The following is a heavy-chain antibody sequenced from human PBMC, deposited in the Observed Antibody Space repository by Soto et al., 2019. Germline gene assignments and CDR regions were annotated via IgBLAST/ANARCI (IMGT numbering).Heavy chain of an antibody. CDR3: ARWDDYDFWSGYPSSYYYGMDV. V-gene: IGHV4-31*03. D-gene: IGHD3-3*01. J-gene: IGHJ6*02. Sequence: QVQLQESGPGLVKPSQTLSLTCTVSGGSISSGGYYWSWIRQHPGKGLEWIGYIYYSGGTYYNPSLKSRVTISVDTSKNQFSLKLSSVTASDTAVYYCARWDDYDFWSGYPSSYYYGMDVCGQGTTVTVSS. CDR2: IYYSGGT. CDR1: GGSISSGGYY.